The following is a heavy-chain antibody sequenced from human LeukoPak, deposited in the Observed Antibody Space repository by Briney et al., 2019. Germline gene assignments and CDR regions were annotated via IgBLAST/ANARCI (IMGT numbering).Heavy chain of an antibody. CDR2: ISSGAGTT. J-gene: IGHJ5*02. CDR3: AKDLEQSYSGWSTSYFA. Sequence: PGGSLRLSCAASGFTFSNYAMSWVRQVPGKRLEWVSAISSGAGTTGYADSVKGRFTISRYNSKSTIHLQMNSLRAEDTAVYYCAKDLEQSYSGWSTSYFAWGQTTVVTLSS. CDR1: GFTFSNYA. D-gene: IGHD6-19*01. V-gene: IGHV3-23*01.